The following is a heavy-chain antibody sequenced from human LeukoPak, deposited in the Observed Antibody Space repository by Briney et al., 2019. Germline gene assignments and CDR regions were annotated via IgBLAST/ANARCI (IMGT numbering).Heavy chain of an antibody. D-gene: IGHD3-22*01. Sequence: GGSLRLSCAASGFTFSSYSMNWVRQAPGKGLEWVSSISSSSSYIYYADSVKGRFTISRDNAKNSLYLQMNSLRAEDTAVYYCAREVFAGYYDSSGYFDYWGQGTLVTVSS. V-gene: IGHV3-21*04. CDR3: AREVFAGYYDSSGYFDY. CDR2: ISSSSSYI. CDR1: GFTFSSYS. J-gene: IGHJ4*02.